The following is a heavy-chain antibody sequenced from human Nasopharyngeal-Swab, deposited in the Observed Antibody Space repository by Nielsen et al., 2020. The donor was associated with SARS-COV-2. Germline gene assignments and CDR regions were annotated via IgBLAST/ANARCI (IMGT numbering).Heavy chain of an antibody. Sequence: GESLKISCATSEFTFSNYGMNWVRQAPGKGLEWVSAISGSGGSTYYAASVKGRFTISRDNSKNTLYLQMNSLRAEDTAVYYCAKGGSNYLGGYWGQGTLVTVSS. CDR2: ISGSGGST. CDR1: EFTFSNYG. CDR3: AKGGSNYLGGY. D-gene: IGHD4-11*01. V-gene: IGHV3-23*01. J-gene: IGHJ4*02.